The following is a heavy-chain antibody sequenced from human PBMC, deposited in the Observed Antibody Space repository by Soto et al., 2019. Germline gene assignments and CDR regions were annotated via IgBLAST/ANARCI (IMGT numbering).Heavy chain of an antibody. CDR1: GDSISTYY. D-gene: IGHD2-21*01. CDR3: ARFRWGSPYGMDV. V-gene: IGHV4-59*01. Sequence: QVQLQESGPGLVKPSETLSLTCTVSGDSISTYYCSWIRQPPVKGLELLGDIYYSGSTNYNPSLMNRGTISVDTSKNQVSLKLSSVTAADTAVYYCARFRWGSPYGMDVWGQGTKVTVFS. J-gene: IGHJ6*02. CDR2: IYYSGST.